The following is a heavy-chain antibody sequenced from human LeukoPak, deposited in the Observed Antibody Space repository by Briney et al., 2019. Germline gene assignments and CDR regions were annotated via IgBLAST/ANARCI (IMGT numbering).Heavy chain of an antibody. Sequence: GESLRLSCAASGFPFSTYWMSWVRQAPGKGLEWVANINQDGTKKYYVDSVKGRFTISRDNAKNSLYLQMNSLRAEDTAVYYCAGSPVDTAMVNSSDYWGQGTLVTVSS. V-gene: IGHV3-7*01. CDR2: INQDGTKK. D-gene: IGHD5-18*01. J-gene: IGHJ4*02. CDR1: GFPFSTYW. CDR3: AGSPVDTAMVNSSDY.